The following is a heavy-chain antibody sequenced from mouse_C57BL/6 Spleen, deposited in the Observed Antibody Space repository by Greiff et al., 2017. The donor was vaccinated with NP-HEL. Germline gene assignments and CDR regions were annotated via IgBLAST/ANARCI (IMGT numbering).Heavy chain of an antibody. D-gene: IGHD2-3*01. Sequence: VQLQQSGPELVKPGASVKISCKASGYTFTDYYMNWVKQSHGKSLEWIGDINPNNGGTSYNQKFKGKATLTVDKSSSTAYMELRSLTSEDSAVYYCARGGYYPSSFDYWGQGTTLTVSS. CDR1: GYTFTDYY. CDR2: INPNNGGT. J-gene: IGHJ2*01. CDR3: ARGGYYPSSFDY. V-gene: IGHV1-26*01.